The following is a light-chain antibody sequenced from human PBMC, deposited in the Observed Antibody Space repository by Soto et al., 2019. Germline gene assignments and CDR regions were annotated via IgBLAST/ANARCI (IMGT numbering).Light chain of an antibody. CDR3: AAWDDSLNGPV. CDR1: RSNVESNT. J-gene: IGLJ2*01. V-gene: IGLV1-44*01. CDR2: SND. Sequence: QSVLTQPPSASGTPGQRVTISCSGSRSNVESNTVSWYQQLPGTAPKLLIYSNDQWPSGVPDRFSGSKSGTSASLAISGLQSEDEADYFCAAWDDSLNGPVFGGGTQLTVL.